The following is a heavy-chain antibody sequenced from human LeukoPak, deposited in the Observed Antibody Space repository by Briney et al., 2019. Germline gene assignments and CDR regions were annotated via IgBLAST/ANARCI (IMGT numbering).Heavy chain of an antibody. CDR3: ARGGGQQLVGLGY. D-gene: IGHD6-13*01. J-gene: IGHJ4*02. CDR1: GGSISSYY. Sequence: SETLSLTCTVSGGSISSYYGSWLRQPPGKGLEWIGYIYYSGSTNYNPSLKSRVTISVDTSKNQFSLKLSSVTAADTAVYYCARGGGQQLVGLGYWGQGTLVTVSS. V-gene: IGHV4-59*01. CDR2: IYYSGST.